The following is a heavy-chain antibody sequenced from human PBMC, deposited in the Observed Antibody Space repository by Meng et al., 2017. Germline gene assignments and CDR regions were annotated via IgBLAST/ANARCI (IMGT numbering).Heavy chain of an antibody. V-gene: IGHV3-48*04. CDR1: GFTFSSYS. Sequence: GESLKISCAAPGFTFSSYSMNWVRQAPGKGLEWVSYISSSGSTIYYADSVKGRFTISRDNAKNSLYLQMNSLRAEDTAVYYCASRSVDTAMVLLESHDAFDIWGQGTMVTVSS. D-gene: IGHD5-18*01. CDR2: ISSSGSTI. J-gene: IGHJ3*02. CDR3: ASRSVDTAMVLLESHDAFDI.